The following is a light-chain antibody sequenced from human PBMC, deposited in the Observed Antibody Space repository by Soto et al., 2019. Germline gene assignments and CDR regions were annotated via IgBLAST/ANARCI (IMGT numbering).Light chain of an antibody. CDR2: GAS. J-gene: IGKJ1*01. CDR3: QQYEAVVT. CDR1: QSVNSNNY. V-gene: IGKV3-20*01. Sequence: EMVMTQSPAILSVSPGESATLSCRASQSVNSNNYFAWYQQKPGRALRLLIDGASTRATGIPDRFSGSGSGTDFTLTISRLEPEDVAAYYCQQYEAVVTFGQGTKVDIK.